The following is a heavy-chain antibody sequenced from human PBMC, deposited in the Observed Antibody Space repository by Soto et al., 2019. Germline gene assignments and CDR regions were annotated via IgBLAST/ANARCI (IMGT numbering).Heavy chain of an antibody. Sequence: SVKVSCKASGFTFTSSAVQWVRQARGQRLEWIGWIVVGSGNTNYAQKFQERVTITRDMSTSTAYMELSSLRSEDTAVYYCAAPNTSSTVTPGNFDYWGQGTLVTVSS. CDR1: GFTFTSSA. V-gene: IGHV1-58*01. CDR2: IVVGSGNT. J-gene: IGHJ4*02. D-gene: IGHD4-17*01. CDR3: AAPNTSSTVTPGNFDY.